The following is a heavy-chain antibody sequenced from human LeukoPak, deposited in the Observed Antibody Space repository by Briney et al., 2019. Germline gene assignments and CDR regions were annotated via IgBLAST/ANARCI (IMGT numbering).Heavy chain of an antibody. CDR1: GGSINSSRDY. CDR2: IYYSGST. Sequence: SETLSLTSAGSGGSINSSRDYWGWIRQPPGKGPEWIGTIYYSGSTYHNPSLKSRVTISVDTSKNQFSLKLSSVTAADTAVYYCARLPMAMGVFDNWGQGTLVTVSS. J-gene: IGHJ4*02. CDR3: ARLPMAMGVFDN. V-gene: IGHV4-39*01. D-gene: IGHD3-10*01.